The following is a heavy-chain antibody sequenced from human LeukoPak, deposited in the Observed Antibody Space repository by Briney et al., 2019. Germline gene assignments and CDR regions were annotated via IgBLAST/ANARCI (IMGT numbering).Heavy chain of an antibody. CDR2: IYPADSAP. CDR1: GSSFTSYC. Sequence: GPSLKISCKVAGSSFTSYCIGWVRRMPGKGLEWMGIIYPADSAPTYSPSFQGQVTISVDKSINPAYLQLSSLQASDPVLYYCCMSGDRGPLQDYVGDVGGRGTRVRVST. V-gene: IGHV5-51*01. J-gene: IGHJ3*01. CDR3: CMSGDRGPLQDYVGDV. D-gene: IGHD3-16*01.